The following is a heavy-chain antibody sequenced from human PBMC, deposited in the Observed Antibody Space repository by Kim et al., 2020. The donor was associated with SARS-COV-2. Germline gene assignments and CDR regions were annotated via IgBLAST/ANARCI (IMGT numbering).Heavy chain of an antibody. V-gene: IGHV3-23*01. CDR3: AKDPNFWSGLTDY. D-gene: IGHD3-3*01. J-gene: IGHJ4*02. Sequence: SADPAQGRFTVTRDNSKNTLYLQMTSLRADDTAVYYWAKDPNFWSGLTDYWGQGTLVTVSS.